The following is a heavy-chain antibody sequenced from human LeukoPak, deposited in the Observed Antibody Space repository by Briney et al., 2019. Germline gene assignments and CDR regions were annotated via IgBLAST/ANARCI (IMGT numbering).Heavy chain of an antibody. V-gene: IGHV3-7*01. Sequence: PGGSLRLSCVVSGFTFSSYWMSWVRQAPGKGLEWVANIKQDGSEKYYEDSVKGRFTMSRGNAKNSLYLQMNSLRAEDTAVYYCARVQWELRGVGSYFEYWGQGALVTVSS. D-gene: IGHD1-26*01. CDR3: ARVQWELRGVGSYFEY. CDR1: GFTFSSYW. J-gene: IGHJ4*02. CDR2: IKQDGSEK.